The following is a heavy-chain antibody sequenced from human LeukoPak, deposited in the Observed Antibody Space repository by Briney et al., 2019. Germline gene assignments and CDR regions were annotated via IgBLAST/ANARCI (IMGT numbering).Heavy chain of an antibody. CDR1: GFTFSSYA. V-gene: IGHV3-21*01. J-gene: IGHJ5*02. Sequence: PGGSLRLSCAASGFTFSSYAMSWVRQAPGKGLEWVSSISSTSSYIYYADSVKGRFTISRDNAKNSLYLQMNSLRAEDTAVHYCARDSKTGTTMGNWFDPWGQGTLVTVSS. D-gene: IGHD1-7*01. CDR2: ISSTSSYI. CDR3: ARDSKTGTTMGNWFDP.